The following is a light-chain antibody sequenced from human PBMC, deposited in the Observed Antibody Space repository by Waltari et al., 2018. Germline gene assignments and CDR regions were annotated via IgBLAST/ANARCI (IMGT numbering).Light chain of an antibody. CDR1: SSDVGGYNY. Sequence: QSALPQPPSASGSPGQSVAISCTGASSDVGGYNYVSWYHQHPGKAPRLRIYEVYKRPSGVPDRFSGSKSGNTASLTVSGLQAEDEADYYCRSYTGRDILVFGGGTRLTVL. J-gene: IGLJ2*01. CDR2: EVY. V-gene: IGLV2-8*01. CDR3: RSYTGRDILV.